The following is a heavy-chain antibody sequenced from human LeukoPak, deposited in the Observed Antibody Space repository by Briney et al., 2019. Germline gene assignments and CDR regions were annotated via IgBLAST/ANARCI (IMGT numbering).Heavy chain of an antibody. Sequence: GGSLRLSCAASGFTFSSYGMHWVRQAPGKGLEWVAVISYDGSNKYYADSVKGRFTISRDNSKNTLYLQMNSLRAEDTAVFYCARRFDYGMDVWGQGTTVTVSS. CDR3: ARRFDYGMDV. J-gene: IGHJ6*02. CDR1: GFTFSSYG. V-gene: IGHV3-30*03. D-gene: IGHD3-10*01. CDR2: ISYDGSNK.